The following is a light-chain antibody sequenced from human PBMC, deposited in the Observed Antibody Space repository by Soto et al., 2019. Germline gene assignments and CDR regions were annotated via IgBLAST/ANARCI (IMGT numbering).Light chain of an antibody. CDR2: EVS. CDR3: SSYTSTNTPYV. J-gene: IGLJ1*01. Sequence: QSVLTQPASVSGSPGQSITISCTGTSDDIGAYNFVSWFQQHPGKAPKLMIYEVSNRPSGVSNRFSGSKSDNTASLTISGLQAEDEADYYCSSYTSTNTPYVFGTGTKVTVL. V-gene: IGLV2-14*01. CDR1: SDDIGAYNF.